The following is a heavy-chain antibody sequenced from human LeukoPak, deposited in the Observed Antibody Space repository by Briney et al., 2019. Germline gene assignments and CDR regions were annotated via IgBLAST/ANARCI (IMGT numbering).Heavy chain of an antibody. CDR2: ISAYNGNT. Sequence: PGASVKVSCKASGYTFTSYGISWVRQAPGQGLEWMGWISAYNGNTNYAQKFQGRVTMTTDTSTSTAYMELRSLRSDDTAVYYCARYSGSGTSKNDYFDYWGQGTLVTVSS. V-gene: IGHV1-18*01. D-gene: IGHD3-10*01. CDR1: GYTFTSYG. CDR3: ARYSGSGTSKNDYFDY. J-gene: IGHJ4*02.